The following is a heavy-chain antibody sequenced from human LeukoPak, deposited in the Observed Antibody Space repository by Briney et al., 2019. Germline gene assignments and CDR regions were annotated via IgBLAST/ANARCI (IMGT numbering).Heavy chain of an antibody. Sequence: ASVKVSCKASGYSFTSYDINWVRQAPGQGFEWVGWMNPNSGNTGHAQEFQGRVTMTRDASMSTAYMELSSLRYEDTAVYYCARGRGYDRTGYVYYFDFWGQGTLVTVSS. V-gene: IGHV1-8*01. D-gene: IGHD3-22*01. J-gene: IGHJ4*02. CDR1: GYSFTSYD. CDR3: ARGRGYDRTGYVYYFDF. CDR2: MNPNSGNT.